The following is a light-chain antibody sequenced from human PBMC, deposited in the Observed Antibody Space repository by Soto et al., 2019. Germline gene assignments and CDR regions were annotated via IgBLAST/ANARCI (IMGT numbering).Light chain of an antibody. V-gene: IGLV2-14*01. J-gene: IGLJ1*01. CDR2: DVS. CDR1: SSDVGGYNY. CDR3: SSYTSSSIPPWV. Sequence: QSALTQPASVSGSPGQSITISCTGTSSDVGGYNYVSWYQQHPGKAPKLMIYDVSNRPSGVSNRFSGSKSGNTASLTISGLQAEDEADYYCSSYTSSSIPPWVFGTGTKLTVL.